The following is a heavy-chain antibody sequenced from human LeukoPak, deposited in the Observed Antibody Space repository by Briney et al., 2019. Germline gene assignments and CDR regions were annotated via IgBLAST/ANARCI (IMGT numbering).Heavy chain of an antibody. D-gene: IGHD6-19*01. J-gene: IGHJ5*02. CDR1: GYTFTSYD. V-gene: IGHV1-8*01. Sequence: ASVKVSCKASGYTFTSYDINWVRQATGQGLEWMGWMNPNSGNTGYAQKFQGRVTMTRNTSISTAYMELSSLRSEDTAVYYRARVLQYSSGWYWFDPWGQGTLVTVSS. CDR3: ARVLQYSSGWYWFDP. CDR2: MNPNSGNT.